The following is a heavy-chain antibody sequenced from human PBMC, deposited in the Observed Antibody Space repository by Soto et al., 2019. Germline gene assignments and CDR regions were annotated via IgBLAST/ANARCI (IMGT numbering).Heavy chain of an antibody. CDR1: GGSIRSGGCY. Sequence: SETQSLTCTVSGGSIRSGGCYWSWIRQHPGKGLEWIGFIYHSGNTNYESSLKGRVTMSMDTSKSQFFLKLTSVTAADTAVYYCARDQGIGSSGPFDYWGQGALVTVSS. CDR2: IYHSGNT. CDR3: ARDQGIGSSGPFDY. V-gene: IGHV4-61*08. D-gene: IGHD6-13*01. J-gene: IGHJ4*02.